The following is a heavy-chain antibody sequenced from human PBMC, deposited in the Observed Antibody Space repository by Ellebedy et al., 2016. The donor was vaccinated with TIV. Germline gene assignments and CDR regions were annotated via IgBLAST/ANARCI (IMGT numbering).Heavy chain of an antibody. Sequence: PGGSLRLSCAASGFTFSSYAMSWVRQAPGKGLVWVSRINTDGRTIDYADSVKGRFTISRDNAKNTLYLQMNSLRLEDTGVYFCARAGSYRFDYWGQGSLVTVSS. CDR3: ARAGSYRFDY. V-gene: IGHV3-74*01. J-gene: IGHJ4*02. CDR1: GFTFSSYA. CDR2: INTDGRTI. D-gene: IGHD1-26*01.